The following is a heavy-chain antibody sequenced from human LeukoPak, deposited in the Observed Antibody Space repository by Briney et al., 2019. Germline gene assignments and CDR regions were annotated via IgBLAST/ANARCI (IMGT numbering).Heavy chain of an antibody. CDR1: GGSFSGYY. D-gene: IGHD2-15*01. J-gene: IGHJ5*02. CDR3: ARGANYSGGSCYPDTRFDP. Sequence: SETLSLTCAVYGGSFSGYYWSWIRQPPGKGLEWIGEINHSGSTNYNPSLKSRVTTSVDTSKNQFSLKLSSVTAADTAVYYCARGANYSGGSCYPDTRFDPWGQGTLVTVSS. CDR2: INHSGST. V-gene: IGHV4-34*01.